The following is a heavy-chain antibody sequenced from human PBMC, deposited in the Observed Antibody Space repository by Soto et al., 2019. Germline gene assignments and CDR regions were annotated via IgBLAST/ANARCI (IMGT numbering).Heavy chain of an antibody. V-gene: IGHV1-18*01. J-gene: IGHJ5*02. CDR2: ISLYSDGT. CDR3: SRVVPGAEAWFGP. CDR1: GYTFSNYG. D-gene: IGHD2-2*01. Sequence: SVKVSCKTSGYTFSNYGITWVRQAPGQPLEWLGWISLYSDGTNYAQKFQGRVSMTTDTSTTTAYMELRSLRSDDTAVYYCSRVVPGAEAWFGPWGQGTLVTVSS.